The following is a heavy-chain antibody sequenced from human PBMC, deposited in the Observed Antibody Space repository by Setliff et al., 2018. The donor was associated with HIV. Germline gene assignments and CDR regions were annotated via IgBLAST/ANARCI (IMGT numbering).Heavy chain of an antibody. CDR3: ARRIYGNNPYFDY. Sequence: VSGYSISSGYYWGWIRQPPGKGLEWIGSIYHNGITYYNPSLKSRVTISVDTSQNQFSLKLSSVTAADTAIYYCARRIYGNNPYFDYWSQGTLVTVSS. CDR2: IYHNGIT. V-gene: IGHV4-38-2*01. J-gene: IGHJ4*02. D-gene: IGHD4-17*01. CDR1: GYSISSGYY.